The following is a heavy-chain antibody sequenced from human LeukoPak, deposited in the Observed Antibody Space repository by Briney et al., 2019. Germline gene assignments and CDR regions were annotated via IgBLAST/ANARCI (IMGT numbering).Heavy chain of an antibody. CDR3: ARGGVAGGMDV. D-gene: IGHD6-19*01. CDR2: ISSSSSYI. J-gene: IGHJ6*02. Sequence: MSGGSLRLSCAASGFTFSTYSMNWVRQAPGKGLEWVSSISSSSSYIYYADSVKGRFTLSRDNAKNSLYLQMNSLRAEDTAVYYCARGGVAGGMDVWGQGTTVTVSS. V-gene: IGHV3-21*01. CDR1: GFTFSTYS.